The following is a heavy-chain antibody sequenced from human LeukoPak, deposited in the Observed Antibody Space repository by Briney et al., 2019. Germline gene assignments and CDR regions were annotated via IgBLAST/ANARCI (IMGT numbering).Heavy chain of an antibody. Sequence: PGGSLRLSCAASGFTFSSYWMSWVRQAPGKGLEWVANIKQDGSEKYYVDSLKGRFTISRDNAKNSLFLQMNSLRAEDTAVYYCARVTDWNDLDYWGPGTLVTVSS. D-gene: IGHD1-1*01. CDR2: IKQDGSEK. V-gene: IGHV3-7*01. CDR3: ARVTDWNDLDY. CDR1: GFTFSSYW. J-gene: IGHJ4*02.